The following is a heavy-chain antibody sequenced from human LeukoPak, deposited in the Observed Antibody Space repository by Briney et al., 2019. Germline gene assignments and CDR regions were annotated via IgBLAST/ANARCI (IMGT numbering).Heavy chain of an antibody. CDR2: IYYSGST. CDR3: ARWIRGYYYGMDV. J-gene: IGHJ6*02. V-gene: IGHV4-59*01. Sequence: PSETLSLTCTVSGGSISSYYWSWIRQPPGKGLEGIGYIYYSGSTNYNPSLKSRVTISVDTSKNQFSLKLSSVTAADTAVYYCARWIRGYYYGMDVWGQGTTVTVSS. CDR1: GGSISSYY. D-gene: IGHD5-18*01.